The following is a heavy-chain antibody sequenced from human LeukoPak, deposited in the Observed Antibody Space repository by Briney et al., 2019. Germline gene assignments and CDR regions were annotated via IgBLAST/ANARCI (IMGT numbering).Heavy chain of an antibody. CDR3: EVNVPPDY. D-gene: IGHD2-2*01. CDR1: GFSFYHYW. CDR2: IKQDGSEM. Sequence: PGGSLRLSCAASGFSFYHYWMTWVRQAPGKGLEWVANIKQDGSEMYYVDSVKGRFTISRDNAKNSLYLQMDSLRPEDTAVYYCEVNVPPDYWGQGTLVTVSS. V-gene: IGHV3-7*01. J-gene: IGHJ4*02.